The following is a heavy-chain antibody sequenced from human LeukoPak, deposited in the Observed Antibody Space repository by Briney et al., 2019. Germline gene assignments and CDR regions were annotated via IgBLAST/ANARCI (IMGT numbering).Heavy chain of an antibody. CDR1: GYTFTGYY. D-gene: IGHD5-18*01. V-gene: IGHV1-2*06. CDR2: INPNSGGT. CDR3: ARDGPWIQLWLASNWFDP. Sequence: ASVKVSCKASGYTFTGYYMHWVRQDPGQGLEWMGRINPNSGGTNYAQKFQGRVTMTRDTSISTAYMELSRLRSDDTAVYYCARDGPWIQLWLASNWFDPWGQGTLVTVSS. J-gene: IGHJ5*02.